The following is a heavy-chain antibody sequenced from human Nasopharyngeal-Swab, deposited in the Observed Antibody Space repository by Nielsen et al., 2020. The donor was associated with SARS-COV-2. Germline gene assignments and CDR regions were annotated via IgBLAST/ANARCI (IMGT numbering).Heavy chain of an antibody. Sequence: GESLKISCAASGFTFSSYAMSWVRQAPGKGLEWVSVIYSGGSSTYYADSVKGRLTISRDNSKNTLYLQMNSLRAEDTAVYYCAKDPYYDFWSGYYFDYWGQGTLVTVSS. V-gene: IGHV3-23*03. D-gene: IGHD3-3*01. CDR1: GFTFSSYA. J-gene: IGHJ4*02. CDR2: IYSGGSST. CDR3: AKDPYYDFWSGYYFDY.